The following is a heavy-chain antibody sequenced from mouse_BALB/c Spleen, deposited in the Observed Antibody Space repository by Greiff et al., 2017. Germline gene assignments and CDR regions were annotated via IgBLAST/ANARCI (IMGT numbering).Heavy chain of an antibody. J-gene: IGHJ2*01. V-gene: IGHV3-2*02. Sequence: EVKLVESGPGLVKPSQSLSLTCTVTGYSITSDYAWNWIRQFPGNKLEWMGYISYSGSTSYNPSLKSRISITRDTSKNQFFLQLNSVTTEDTATYYCARCGLTSRNFDYWGQGTTLTVSS. D-gene: IGHD3-1*01. CDR3: ARCGLTSRNFDY. CDR1: GYSITSDYA. CDR2: ISYSGST.